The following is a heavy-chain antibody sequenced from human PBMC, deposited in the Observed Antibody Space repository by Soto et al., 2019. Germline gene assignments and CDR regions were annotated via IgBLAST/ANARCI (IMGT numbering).Heavy chain of an antibody. CDR2: MIPIFGTA. CDR3: AIHYYGSGSYYDPPVAMGV. Sequence: SVKVSCKASGGTFSSYASCWVRQAPGQGLEWMGGMIPIFGTANYAQKFQGRVTITADKSTSTAYMELSSLRSEDTAVYYCAIHYYGSGSYYDPPVAMGVCGEWTLAT. V-gene: IGHV1-69*06. CDR1: GGTFSSYA. D-gene: IGHD3-10*01. J-gene: IGHJ4*03.